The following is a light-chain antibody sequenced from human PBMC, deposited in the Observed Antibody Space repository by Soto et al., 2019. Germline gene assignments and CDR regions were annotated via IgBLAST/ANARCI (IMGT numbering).Light chain of an antibody. CDR3: QQRSNWPWT. V-gene: IGKV3-11*01. Sequence: EIVLTQSPATLTLSPGERATLSCRASQSVSSYLAWYQQKPGQAPRLLIYDASNRATGIPARFSGSGSGTDFTLTNSSLEPEHFAVYYCQQRSNWPWTFGQGTKVEI. CDR2: DAS. J-gene: IGKJ1*01. CDR1: QSVSSY.